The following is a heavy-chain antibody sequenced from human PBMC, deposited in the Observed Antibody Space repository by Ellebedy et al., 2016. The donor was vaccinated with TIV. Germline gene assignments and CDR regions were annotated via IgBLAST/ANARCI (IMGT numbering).Heavy chain of an antibody. CDR2: IKQDGSEK. CDR1: GFTFSDYS. V-gene: IGHV3-7*01. J-gene: IGHJ4*02. CDR3: ARDGVTTRFSLFAY. D-gene: IGHD4-11*01. Sequence: GESLKISCTASGFTFSDYSMNWVRQAPGKGLEWVANIKQDGSEKNYVDSVKGRFTISRDNAKNSLYLQMNSLRVEDTAVYYCARDGVTTRFSLFAYWGQGTLVTVSS.